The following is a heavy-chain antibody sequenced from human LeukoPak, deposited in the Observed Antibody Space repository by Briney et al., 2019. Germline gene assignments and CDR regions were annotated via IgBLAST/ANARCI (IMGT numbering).Heavy chain of an antibody. V-gene: IGHV1-18*01. CDR3: ARDDPYYDILTGRGDYYYGMDV. Sequence: ASVKVSRKASGYTFTSYGISWVRQAPGQGLEWMGWISAYNGNTNYAQKLQGRVTMTTDTSTSTAYMELRSLRSDDTAMYYCARDDPYYDILTGRGDYYYGMDVWGQGTTVTVSS. CDR1: GYTFTSYG. CDR2: ISAYNGNT. D-gene: IGHD3-9*01. J-gene: IGHJ6*02.